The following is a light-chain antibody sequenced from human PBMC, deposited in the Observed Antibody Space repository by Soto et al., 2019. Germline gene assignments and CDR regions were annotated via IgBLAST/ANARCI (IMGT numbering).Light chain of an antibody. CDR3: QQRGNWPRT. CDR1: QRVGKY. V-gene: IGKV3-11*01. CDR2: DAS. J-gene: IGKJ1*01. Sequence: EIALTQSPANLSLSPGEGATLSCRASQRVGKYLAWYQQKPGQAPRLLIYDASNRDAGIPARFPGSGSGPDFTLTISSLEPEDFSVSCCQQRGNWPRTFGQGTKGEIK.